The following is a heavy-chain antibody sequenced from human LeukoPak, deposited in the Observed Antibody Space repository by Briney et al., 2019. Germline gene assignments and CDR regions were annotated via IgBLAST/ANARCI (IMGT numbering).Heavy chain of an antibody. D-gene: IGHD3-22*01. CDR3: ARSRYYDSSGYFGY. V-gene: IGHV1-2*02. CDR2: INPNSGGT. Sequence: GASVKVSCKASGYTFTGYYMHWVRQAPGQGLEWMGWINPNSGGTNYAQKFQGRVTMTRDTSISTAYMELSRLRSDDTAVYYCARSRYYDSSGYFGYWGQGTLVTVSS. J-gene: IGHJ4*02. CDR1: GYTFTGYY.